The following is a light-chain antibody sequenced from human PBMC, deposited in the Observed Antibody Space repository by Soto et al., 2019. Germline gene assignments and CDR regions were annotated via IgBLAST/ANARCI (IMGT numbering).Light chain of an antibody. J-gene: IGLJ1*01. Sequence: QSALTQPASVSGSPGQSITISCIGTSSDVGGYDYVSWYQQHPGKAPKFMIYEVTNRPSGVSHRFSGSKSGNTASLTISGLQAEDEADYYCSSYTTTSTYVFGTGTKLTVL. V-gene: IGLV2-14*01. CDR3: SSYTTTSTYV. CDR2: EVT. CDR1: SSDVGGYDY.